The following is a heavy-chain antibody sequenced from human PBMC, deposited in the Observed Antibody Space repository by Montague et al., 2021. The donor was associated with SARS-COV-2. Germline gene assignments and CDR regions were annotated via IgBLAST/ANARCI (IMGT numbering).Heavy chain of an antibody. CDR1: GGSFSGYY. Sequence: SETLSLTCAVSGGSFSGYYWSWIRQPPGKGLEWIGEINHNGSTNXNPSLKSRVTISVDTSKNQFSLKLSSVTAADTAVYYCARANWYYFDYWGQGTLVTVSS. V-gene: IGHV4-34*01. CDR2: INHNGST. CDR3: ARANWYYFDY. J-gene: IGHJ4*02.